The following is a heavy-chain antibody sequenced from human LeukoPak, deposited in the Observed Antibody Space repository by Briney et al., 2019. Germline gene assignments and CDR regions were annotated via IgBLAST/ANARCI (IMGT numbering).Heavy chain of an antibody. CDR3: AKYGVDCSSTSCYPLYYMDV. D-gene: IGHD2-2*01. CDR2: IRYDGSIK. J-gene: IGHJ6*03. Sequence: GGSLRLSCAASGFTFSREWMHWVRLAPGKGLEWVAFIRYDGSIKYYVDSVKGRFTVSRDNSKNTLYLQRNSLRAEDTAVYYCAKYGVDCSSTSCYPLYYMDVWGKGTTVTVSS. V-gene: IGHV3-30*02. CDR1: GFTFSREW.